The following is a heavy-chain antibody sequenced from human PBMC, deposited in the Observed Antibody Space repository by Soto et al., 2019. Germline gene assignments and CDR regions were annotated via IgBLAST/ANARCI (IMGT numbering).Heavy chain of an antibody. CDR3: AREKGVGYCSSTSCYHPQTIYGMDV. Sequence: SETLSLTCTVSGGSISSGGYYWSWIRQHPGKGLEWIGYIYYSGSTYYNPSLKSRVTISVDTSKNQFSLKLSSVTAAETAVYYCAREKGVGYCSSTSCYHPQTIYGMDVWGQGTTVTVSS. J-gene: IGHJ6*02. D-gene: IGHD2-2*01. CDR1: GGSISSGGYY. V-gene: IGHV4-31*03. CDR2: IYYSGST.